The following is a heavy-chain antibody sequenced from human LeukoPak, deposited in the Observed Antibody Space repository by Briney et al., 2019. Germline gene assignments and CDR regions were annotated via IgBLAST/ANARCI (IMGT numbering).Heavy chain of an antibody. D-gene: IGHD3-10*01. CDR3: ATRAPYKLVFGELPFY. CDR2: IYYSGST. CDR1: GGSISSGGYY. J-gene: IGHJ4*02. Sequence: SETLSLTCTVSGGSISSGGYYWSWIRQHPGKGLEWIGYIYYSGSTYYNPSLKSRVTISVDTSKNQFSLKLSSVTAADTAVYYCATRAPYKLVFGELPFYWGQGTLVTVSS. V-gene: IGHV4-31*03.